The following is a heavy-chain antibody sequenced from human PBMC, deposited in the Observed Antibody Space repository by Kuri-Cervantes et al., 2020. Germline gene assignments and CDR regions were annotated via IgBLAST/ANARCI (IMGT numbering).Heavy chain of an antibody. CDR2: ISYGGSNK. CDR3: AKDGQWPIDY. D-gene: IGHD6-19*01. Sequence: GESLKISCAASGFTFSSYGMHWVRQAPGKGLEWVAVISYGGSNKYYADSVKGRFTISRDNSKNTLYLQMNSLRAEDTAVYYCAKDGQWPIDYWGQGTPVTVSS. J-gene: IGHJ4*02. CDR1: GFTFSSYG. V-gene: IGHV3-30*18.